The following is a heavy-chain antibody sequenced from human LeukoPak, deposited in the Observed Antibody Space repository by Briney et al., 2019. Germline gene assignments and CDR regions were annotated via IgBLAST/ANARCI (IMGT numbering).Heavy chain of an antibody. V-gene: IGHV3-30*01. CDR3: ARSIAAAGTGTGYGMDV. J-gene: IGHJ6*02. Sequence: ADSVKGRFTISRDNSKDTLYLQMNSLRAEDTAVYYCARSIAAAGTGTGYGMDVWGQGTTVTVSS. D-gene: IGHD6-13*01.